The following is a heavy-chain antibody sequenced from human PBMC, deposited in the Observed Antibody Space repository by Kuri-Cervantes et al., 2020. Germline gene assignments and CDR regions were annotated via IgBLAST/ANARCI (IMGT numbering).Heavy chain of an antibody. J-gene: IGHJ3*02. D-gene: IGHD5-18*01. CDR2: IQFSDSKA. V-gene: IGHV5-51*01. Sequence: GESLKISCKVSGYNFPSHWIGWVRQMPGKGLEWMGIIQFSDSKAYYSPSFQGQVTISADKSISTAYLQWSGLKAADSAMYYCARRRGYSYGLEGDDAFDIWGQGTMVTVSS. CDR1: GYNFPSHW. CDR3: ARRRGYSYGLEGDDAFDI.